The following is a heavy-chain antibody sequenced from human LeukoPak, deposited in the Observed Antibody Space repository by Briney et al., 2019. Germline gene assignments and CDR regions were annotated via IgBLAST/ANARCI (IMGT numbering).Heavy chain of an antibody. Sequence: SETLSLTCTVSGYSISSGYYWGWVRQPPGKGLEWIGYIYYSGSTNYNPSLKSRVTISVDTSKNQFSLKLSSVTAADTAVYYCASWVGPPSWYFDLWGRGTLVTVSS. CDR2: IYYSGST. CDR3: ASWVGPPSWYFDL. D-gene: IGHD2-15*01. CDR1: GYSISSGYY. V-gene: IGHV4-59*01. J-gene: IGHJ2*01.